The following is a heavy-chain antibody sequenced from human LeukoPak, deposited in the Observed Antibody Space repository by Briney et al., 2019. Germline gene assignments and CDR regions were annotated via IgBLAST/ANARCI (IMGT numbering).Heavy chain of an antibody. Sequence: PGESLKISCKGSGYSFTNYWIGWVRQMPGKGLELMGVIYPGDSDTRYSPSFQGQVTISVVKSISTAYLHWSSLKASDTAMYYCARPLDAVAGTSSDYWGQGTLLTVSS. J-gene: IGHJ4*02. CDR1: GYSFTNYW. V-gene: IGHV5-51*03. CDR2: IYPGDSDT. D-gene: IGHD6-19*01. CDR3: ARPLDAVAGTSSDY.